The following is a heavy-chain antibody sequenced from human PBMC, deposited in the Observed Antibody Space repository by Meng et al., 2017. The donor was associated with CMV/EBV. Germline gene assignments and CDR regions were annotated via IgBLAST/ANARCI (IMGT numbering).Heavy chain of an antibody. CDR3: TRAMLRRVDYFDY. Sequence: GESLKISCAASGFTFSSYAMSWVRQAPGKGLEWVGFIRSKAYGGTTEYAASVKGRFTISRDDSKSIAYLQMNSLKTEDTAVYYCTRAMLRRVDYFDYWGQGTLVTVSS. J-gene: IGHJ4*02. D-gene: IGHD2-15*01. CDR1: GFTFSSYA. CDR2: IRSKAYGGTT. V-gene: IGHV3-49*04.